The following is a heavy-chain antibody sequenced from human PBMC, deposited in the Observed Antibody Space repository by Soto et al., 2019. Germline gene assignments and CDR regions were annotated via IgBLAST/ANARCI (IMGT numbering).Heavy chain of an antibody. Sequence: ASVKVSCKASGYTFTSYYMHWVRQAPGQGLEWMGIINPSGGSTSYAQKSQGRVTMTRDTSTSTVYMELSSLRSEDTAVYYCARDGPGVKVTFGGVIAAPHDAFDIWGQGTMVTVSS. D-gene: IGHD3-16*02. CDR3: ARDGPGVKVTFGGVIAAPHDAFDI. CDR1: GYTFTSYY. V-gene: IGHV1-46*03. CDR2: INPSGGST. J-gene: IGHJ3*02.